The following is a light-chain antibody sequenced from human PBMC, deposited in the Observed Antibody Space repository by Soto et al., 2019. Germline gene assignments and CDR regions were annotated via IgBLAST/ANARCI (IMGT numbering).Light chain of an antibody. CDR1: QDIISY. CDR3: QQYYEFPLT. Sequence: AIRMTQSPSSLSASPGDRVTITCRASQDIISYLAWYQQKPGKAPNLLIYVASILQSGVPSRFSGSGAGTDFTLTISRLQSEDFATYYCQQYYEFPLTFGGGTKVQIK. CDR2: VAS. J-gene: IGKJ4*01. V-gene: IGKV1-8*01.